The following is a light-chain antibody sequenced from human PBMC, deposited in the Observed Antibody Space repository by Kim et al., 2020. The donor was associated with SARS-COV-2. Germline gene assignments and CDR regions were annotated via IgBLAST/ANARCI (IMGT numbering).Light chain of an antibody. V-gene: IGLV4-69*01. Sequence: ASVKLTCTLRSGNSSYAIAWHQQQPEKGPRYLMKVNSDGSHSKGDGIPDRFSGSSSGAERFLTISSLQSEDEADYYCQTWGTGIVVFGGGTQLTVL. J-gene: IGLJ2*01. CDR3: QTWGTGIVV. CDR2: VNSDGSH. CDR1: SGNSSYA.